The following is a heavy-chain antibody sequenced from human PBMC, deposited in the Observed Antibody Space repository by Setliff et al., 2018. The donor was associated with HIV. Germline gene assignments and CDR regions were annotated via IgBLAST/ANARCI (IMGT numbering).Heavy chain of an antibody. CDR3: ARENGRTNYYYYYGLDV. J-gene: IGHJ6*02. CDR1: GGSISSGTYY. Sequence: SETLSLTCTVSGGSISSGTYYWSWVRQPAGKGLEWIGRIYTSGSTNYNPSLKSRVAISLDTSKNQFSLKLSSVTAADTAVYYCARENGRTNYYYYYGLDVWGQGTTVTVSS. V-gene: IGHV4-61*02. CDR2: IYTSGST.